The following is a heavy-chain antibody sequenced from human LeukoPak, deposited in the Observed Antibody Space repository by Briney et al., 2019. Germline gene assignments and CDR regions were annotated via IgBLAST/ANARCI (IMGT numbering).Heavy chain of an antibody. V-gene: IGHV3-21*06. CDR1: GFTFSSYG. D-gene: IGHD6-13*01. CDR2: ISSTSTYI. J-gene: IGHJ4*02. CDR3: AGMQYSSSWAAFDY. Sequence: GGSLRLSCAASGFTFSSYGMSWVRQAPGKGLEWVSSISSTSTYIYYADSVKGRFTISRDNAKNSLYLQMNSLKAEDTAVYYCAGMQYSSSWAAFDYWGQGTLVIVPS.